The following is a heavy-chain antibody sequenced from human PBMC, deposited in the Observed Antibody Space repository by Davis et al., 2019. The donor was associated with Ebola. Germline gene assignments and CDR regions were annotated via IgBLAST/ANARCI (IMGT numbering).Heavy chain of an antibody. CDR3: ARDINDEYVFDY. V-gene: IGHV3-30*03. D-gene: IGHD3-16*01. Sequence: GESLKISCTASGFTFSDFSMHWVRQSPDKGLEWVAAISDDGSKEYFADSVKGRFTISRDNSKNTLYLQMESLRAEDTAVYFCARDINDEYVFDYWGLGTLVTVSA. J-gene: IGHJ4*02. CDR1: GFTFSDFS. CDR2: ISDDGSKE.